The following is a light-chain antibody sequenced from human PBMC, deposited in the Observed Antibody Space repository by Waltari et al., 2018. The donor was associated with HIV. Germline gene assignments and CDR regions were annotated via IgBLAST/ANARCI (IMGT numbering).Light chain of an antibody. Sequence: DIHMTHSPSSLSASVGDRVAITCRASESMSNYVNWYQQMPGKAPKLLIFGAENLHTGVPPRFSGSGSGTDFTLSINVLQPEDAATYFCQQSFNSHHTFGQGTKLNI. CDR2: GAE. CDR1: ESMSNY. J-gene: IGKJ2*01. V-gene: IGKV1-39*01. CDR3: QQSFNSHHT.